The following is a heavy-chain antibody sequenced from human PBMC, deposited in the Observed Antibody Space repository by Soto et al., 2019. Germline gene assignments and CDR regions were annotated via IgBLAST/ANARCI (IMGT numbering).Heavy chain of an antibody. Sequence: EVQLLESGGGLVQPGGSLRLSCAASGFTFSSYAMSWVRQAPGKGLEWVSAISGSGGSTYYAASVKGRFTIYRDNSKKTLYLQMNSLRAEDTAVYYCAKDLTFPGYNSGWYVAYWGQGTLVTVSS. CDR3: AKDLTFPGYNSGWYVAY. CDR2: ISGSGGST. D-gene: IGHD6-19*01. CDR1: GFTFSSYA. V-gene: IGHV3-23*01. J-gene: IGHJ4*02.